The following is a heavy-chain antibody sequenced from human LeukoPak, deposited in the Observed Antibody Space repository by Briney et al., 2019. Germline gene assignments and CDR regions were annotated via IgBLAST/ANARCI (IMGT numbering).Heavy chain of an antibody. CDR3: AKSGRGYELVDY. Sequence: PGGSLRLSCAASGFTFSSYAMHWVRQAPGKGLEWVAVISYDGSNKYYADSVKGRFTISRDNSKNTLYLQMNSLRAEDTAVYYCAKSGRGYELVDYWGQGTLVTVSS. D-gene: IGHD5-12*01. J-gene: IGHJ4*02. CDR2: ISYDGSNK. V-gene: IGHV3-30*04. CDR1: GFTFSSYA.